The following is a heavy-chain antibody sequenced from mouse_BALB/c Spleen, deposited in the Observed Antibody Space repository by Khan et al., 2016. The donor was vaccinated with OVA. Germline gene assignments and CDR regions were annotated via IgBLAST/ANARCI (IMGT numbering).Heavy chain of an antibody. CDR2: ISSGSSTI. Sequence: QQVESGGGLVQPGGSRKLSCAASGFTFSSFGMHWVRQAPKKGLEWVAYISSGSSTIYYVDTVKGRFTISRDSPKNTLFLQMTSLRSENTAMYYCARSGDNFHWYFDVWGAGTSVTVSS. V-gene: IGHV5-17*02. CDR3: ARSGDNFHWYFDV. CDR1: GFTFSSFG. J-gene: IGHJ1*01. D-gene: IGHD1-3*01.